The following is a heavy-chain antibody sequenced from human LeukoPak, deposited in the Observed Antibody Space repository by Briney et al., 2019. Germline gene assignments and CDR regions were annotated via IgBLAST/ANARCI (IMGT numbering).Heavy chain of an antibody. CDR1: GSSISSSSYY. Sequence: SETLSLTRTVSGSSISSSSYYWGWIRQPPGKGLEWIGSIYYSGSTYYNRSLKSRVTISVDTSKNQFSLKLSSVTAADTAVYYGARKTFVTGTTTHVFDIGAKGKMVTFS. CDR3: ARKTFVTGTTTHVFDI. J-gene: IGHJ3*02. V-gene: IGHV4-39*07. D-gene: IGHD1-7*01. CDR2: IYYSGST.